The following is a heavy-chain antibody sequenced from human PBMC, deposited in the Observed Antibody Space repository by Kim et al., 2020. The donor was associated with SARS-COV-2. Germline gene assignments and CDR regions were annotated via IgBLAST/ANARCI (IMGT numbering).Heavy chain of an antibody. D-gene: IGHD3-10*01. J-gene: IGHJ1*01. CDR3: ARAFVLWFGESPPEYFQH. V-gene: IGHV3-66*01. Sequence: GGSLRLSCAASGFTVSSNYMSWVRQAPGKGLEWVSVIYSGGSTYYADSVKGRFTISRDNSKNTLYLQMNSLRAEDTAVYYCARAFVLWFGESPPEYFQHWGQGTLVTVSS. CDR1: GFTVSSNY. CDR2: IYSGGST.